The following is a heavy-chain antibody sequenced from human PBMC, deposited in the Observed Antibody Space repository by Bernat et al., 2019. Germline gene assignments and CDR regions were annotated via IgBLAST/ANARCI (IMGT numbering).Heavy chain of an antibody. D-gene: IGHD2-21*02. CDR1: GFSFSVHA. V-gene: IGHV3-23*01. CDR3: AKGSAYCGADYHTADY. Sequence: EVQLLESGGGLVQPGGSLRLSCAASGFSFSVHAMSWVRQAPGKGLEWVSAISGSGGSTYYADSVRGRFTISRDNSKNTLYLQMNSLRAEDTAVFYCAKGSAYCGADYHTADYWGQGTLVTVSS. CDR2: ISGSGGST. J-gene: IGHJ4*02.